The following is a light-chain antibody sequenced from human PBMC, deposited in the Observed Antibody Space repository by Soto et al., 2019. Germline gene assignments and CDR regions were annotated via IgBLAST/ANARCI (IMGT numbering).Light chain of an antibody. CDR2: DAS. CDR1: QSVGSH. J-gene: IGKJ4*01. Sequence: EVVLTQSPATLSSSLGERATLSCTASQSVGSHLAWYQQKPGQPPRLLIYDASNRPTGIPARFSGSGSGTDFTLSISSLEPEDFAVYYCEQRDKWPVTFGGGTKVEFK. CDR3: EQRDKWPVT. V-gene: IGKV3-11*01.